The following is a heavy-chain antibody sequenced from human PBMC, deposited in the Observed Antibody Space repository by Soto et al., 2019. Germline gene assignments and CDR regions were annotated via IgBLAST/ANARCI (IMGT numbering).Heavy chain of an antibody. D-gene: IGHD1-26*01. J-gene: IGHJ4*02. V-gene: IGHV3-30*03. CDR3: ARDRVGTTRDKAPDF. Sequence: GGSLRLSCAASGFSFSNYGMHWVRQAPGKGLEWVGVISYDGSNKYYGESVKGRFTISRDNSKNTLYLQMNSLRAEDTAVYYCARDRVGTTRDKAPDFWGQGTLVTVSS. CDR2: ISYDGSNK. CDR1: GFSFSNYG.